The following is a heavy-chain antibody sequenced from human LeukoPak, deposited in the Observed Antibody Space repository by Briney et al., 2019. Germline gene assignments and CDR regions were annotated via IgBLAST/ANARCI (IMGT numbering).Heavy chain of an antibody. Sequence: PGGSLRLSCAASGFTFSSYAMHWVRQAPGKGLEYVSAISSNGGSTYYANSVKGRFTISRDNSKNTLYLQMGSLRAEDMAVYYCARDGGEYYYGSSGLRDDAFDIWGQGTMVTVSS. D-gene: IGHD3-22*01. CDR1: GFTFSSYA. V-gene: IGHV3-64*01. J-gene: IGHJ3*02. CDR2: ISSNGGST. CDR3: ARDGGEYYYGSSGLRDDAFDI.